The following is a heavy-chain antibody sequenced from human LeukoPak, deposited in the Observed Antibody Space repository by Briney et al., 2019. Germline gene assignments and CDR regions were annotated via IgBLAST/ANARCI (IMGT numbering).Heavy chain of an antibody. D-gene: IGHD5-18*01. J-gene: IGHJ4*02. CDR3: AKDTLRYDTATPLDY. V-gene: IGHV3-9*01. CDR1: GFDFEDYA. CDR2: ISWNSGAK. Sequence: GGSLRLSCAASGFDFEDYAIHWVRQVPGKGLEWVSGISWNSGAKAYADSVRGRFTISRDNAKNSLYLQMNSLRGEDTAVYYCAKDTLRYDTATPLDYWGQGTLVTVSS.